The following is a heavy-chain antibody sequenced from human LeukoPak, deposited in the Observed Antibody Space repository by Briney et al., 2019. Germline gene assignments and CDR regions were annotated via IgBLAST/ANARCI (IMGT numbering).Heavy chain of an antibody. D-gene: IGHD3-16*01. CDR1: GFTFRTSS. Sequence: GGSLRLSCAASGFTFRTSSMSWVRQAPGMGLEWVANIKQDGSEKNYVDSVKGRFIISRDNAKNSLYLQMNTLRADDTAVYYCARDGFGTGSNWGQGTLVTVSS. J-gene: IGHJ4*02. CDR2: IKQDGSEK. CDR3: ARDGFGTGSN. V-gene: IGHV3-7*03.